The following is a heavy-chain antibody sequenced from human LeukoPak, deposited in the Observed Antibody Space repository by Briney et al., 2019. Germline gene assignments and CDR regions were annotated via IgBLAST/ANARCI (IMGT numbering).Heavy chain of an antibody. CDR2: ISGISTYI. V-gene: IGHV3-21*01. D-gene: IGHD2-15*01. CDR1: GFTFSSYS. J-gene: IGHJ4*02. CDR3: ARAYPGCSGGSCDETDDY. Sequence: PGGSLRLSCAASGFTFSSYSIYWVRQAPGKGLEWVSSISGISTYIYYADSVKGRFTISRDNAKNSVSLEMISLRAEDTAVYYCARAYPGCSGGSCDETDDYWGQGTLVTVSS.